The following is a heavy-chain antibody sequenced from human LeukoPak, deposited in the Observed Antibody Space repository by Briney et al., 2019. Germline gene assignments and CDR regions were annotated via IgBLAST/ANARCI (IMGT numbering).Heavy chain of an antibody. Sequence: GGSLRLSCAASGFTFSSYSMNWVRQAPGKGLEWVSSISSSSSYIYYSDSVKGRFTISRDNAKNSLYLQMNSLRAEDTAVYFCARGKGYGDSNNWIDPWGQGTLVTVSS. J-gene: IGHJ5*02. CDR3: ARGKGYGDSNNWIDP. V-gene: IGHV3-21*04. D-gene: IGHD4-17*01. CDR1: GFTFSSYS. CDR2: ISSSSSYI.